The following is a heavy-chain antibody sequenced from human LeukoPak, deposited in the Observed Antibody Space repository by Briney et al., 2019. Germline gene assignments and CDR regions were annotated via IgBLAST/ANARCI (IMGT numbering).Heavy chain of an antibody. CDR3: GRGGGVGAGTYDY. D-gene: IGHD6-19*01. V-gene: IGHV3-64*02. J-gene: IGHJ4*02. CDR1: GFTFITYA. Sequence: GGSLRLSCAASGFTFITYAFHWVRQAPGKGLEYVSAISNNGEDTYYADSVKGRFTISRDNSKNTLYLQMGSLRAEDMAVYYRGRGGGVGAGTYDYWGQGGLVTVFS. CDR2: ISNNGEDT.